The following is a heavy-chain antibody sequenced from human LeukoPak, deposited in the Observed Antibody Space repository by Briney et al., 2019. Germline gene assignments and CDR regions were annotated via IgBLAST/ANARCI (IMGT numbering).Heavy chain of an antibody. CDR1: GFTFSSYS. CDR3: ARETVVPDVDY. D-gene: IGHD4-23*01. J-gene: IGHJ4*02. V-gene: IGHV3-21*01. Sequence: GGSLSLSCAASGFTFSSYSMHWVRQAPGKGLEWVSSISSSSSYIYYADSVKGRFTISRDNSKNSLYLQMNSLRAEDTAVYYCARETVVPDVDYWGQGTLVTVSS. CDR2: ISSSSSYI.